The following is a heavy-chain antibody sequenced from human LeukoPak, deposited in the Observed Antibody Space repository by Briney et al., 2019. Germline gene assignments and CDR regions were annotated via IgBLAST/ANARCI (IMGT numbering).Heavy chain of an antibody. CDR3: ARRHCSSTSCRDAFDI. Sequence: SETLSLTCTVSGGSMSSSYWSWIRQPPGKGLEWIGYIYYSGTTNYNPSLKSRVTISVDTSKNQFSLKLSSATAADTAVYYCARRHCSSTSCRDAFDIWGQGTMVTVSS. V-gene: IGHV4-59*01. CDR1: GGSMSSSY. J-gene: IGHJ3*02. CDR2: IYYSGTT. D-gene: IGHD2-2*01.